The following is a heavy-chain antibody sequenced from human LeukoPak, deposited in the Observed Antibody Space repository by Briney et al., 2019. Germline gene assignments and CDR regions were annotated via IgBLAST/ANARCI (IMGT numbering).Heavy chain of an antibody. V-gene: IGHV6-1*01. CDR2: TYQRTKWYN. Sequence: SQTLSLTCAISGDSVSINSAAWNWIRQSPSRGLEWLVRTYQRTKWYNDYAVSVKRRITINPDISKNQFSLQLNSVTPEDTAVYYCARSPSPYSSGWYFDYWGQGTLVTVSS. CDR3: ARSPSPYSSGWYFDY. J-gene: IGHJ4*02. CDR1: GDSVSINSAA. D-gene: IGHD6-19*01.